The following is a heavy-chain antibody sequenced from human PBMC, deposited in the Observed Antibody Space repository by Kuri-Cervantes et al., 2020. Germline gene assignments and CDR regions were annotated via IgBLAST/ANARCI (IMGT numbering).Heavy chain of an antibody. CDR3: ARVGVAGTLDYFDY. V-gene: IGHV4-39*07. J-gene: IGHJ4*02. Sequence: ESLKISCTVSGGSISSSSYYWGWIRQPPGKGLEWIGSIYYSGSTYYNPSLKSRVTISVDASKNQFSLKLSSVTAADTAVYYCARVGVAGTLDYFDYWGQGTLVTVSS. D-gene: IGHD6-19*01. CDR2: IYYSGST. CDR1: GGSISSSSYY.